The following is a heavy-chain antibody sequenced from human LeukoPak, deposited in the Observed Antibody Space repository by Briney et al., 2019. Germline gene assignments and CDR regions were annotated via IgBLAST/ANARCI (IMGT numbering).Heavy chain of an antibody. V-gene: IGHV3-30-3*01. Sequence: GGSLRLSCAASGFTFSSYAMHWVRQAPGKGLEWVAVISYDGSNKYYADSVKGRFTISRDSSNNTLYLQMNSLRAEDTAVYYCARDPRSKGGDWGDFDYWGXXXXXTVSS. D-gene: IGHD2-21*02. CDR2: ISYDGSNK. CDR1: GFTFSSYA. J-gene: IGHJ4*01. CDR3: ARDPRSKGGDWGDFDY.